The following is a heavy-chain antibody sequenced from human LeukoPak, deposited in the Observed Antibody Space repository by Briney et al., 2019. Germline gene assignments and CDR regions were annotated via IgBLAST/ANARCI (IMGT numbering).Heavy chain of an antibody. D-gene: IGHD1-26*01. CDR2: ISGSGGST. CDR3: AKDLRSGSYYSYFDY. J-gene: IGHJ4*02. CDR1: GFTFSSYA. V-gene: IGHV3-23*01. Sequence: GGSLRLSCAASGFTFSSYAMSWVRQAPGKGLEWVSAISGSGGSTYYADSVKGRFAISRDNSKNTLYLQMNSLRAEDTAVYYCAKDLRSGSYYSYFDYWGQGTLVTVSS.